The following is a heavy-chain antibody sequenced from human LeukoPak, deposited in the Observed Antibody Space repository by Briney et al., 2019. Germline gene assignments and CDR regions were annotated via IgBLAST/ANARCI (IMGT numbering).Heavy chain of an antibody. V-gene: IGHV3-23*01. CDR3: AKRSSSTSGYFDS. Sequence: GGSLRLSCAASGFTFSSYSMTWVRQAPGKGLEWVSAITSSGESTDYADSVKGRFTISRENSNNMLYLQMSSLRADDTAMYFCAKRSSSTSGYFDSWGQGILVTVSS. D-gene: IGHD6-19*01. CDR1: GFTFSSYS. J-gene: IGHJ4*02. CDR2: ITSSGEST.